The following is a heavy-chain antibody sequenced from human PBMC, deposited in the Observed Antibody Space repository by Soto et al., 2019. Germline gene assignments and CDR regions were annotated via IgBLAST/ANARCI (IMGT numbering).Heavy chain of an antibody. CDR2: IYYSGGT. V-gene: IGHV4-31*03. CDR3: ARRPDYGATNP. Sequence: QVQLQESGPGLVKPSQTLSLTCTVSGGSISSGGYYWSWIRQHPGKGLEWIGYIYYSGGTYYNPSLKRSVTISLDTSKEQFSLKLSSVTAADTAVYYCARRPDYGATNPWGQGTMVTVSS. D-gene: IGHD4-17*01. CDR1: GGSISSGGYY. J-gene: IGHJ3*01.